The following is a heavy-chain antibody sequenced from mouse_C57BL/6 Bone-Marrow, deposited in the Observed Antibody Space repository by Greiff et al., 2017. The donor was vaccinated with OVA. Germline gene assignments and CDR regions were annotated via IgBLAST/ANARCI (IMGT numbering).Heavy chain of an antibody. D-gene: IGHD2-12*01. CDR1: GYTFTSYW. Sequence: QVQLQQPGAELVKPGASVKLSCKASGYTFTSYWMHWVKQRPGQGLEWIGMIHPNSGSTNYNEKFKSKATLTVDKSSSTAYMQLSSVTSEDSAVYYCARGRIRRAMDYWGQGTSVTVSS. V-gene: IGHV1-64*01. CDR2: IHPNSGST. CDR3: ARGRIRRAMDY. J-gene: IGHJ4*01.